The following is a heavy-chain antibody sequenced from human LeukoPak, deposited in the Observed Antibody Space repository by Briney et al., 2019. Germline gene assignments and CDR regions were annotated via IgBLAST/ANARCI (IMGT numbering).Heavy chain of an antibody. CDR2: ISGSGGST. CDR3: AKGYSYDDLYGMDV. V-gene: IGHV3-23*01. D-gene: IGHD3-3*01. CDR1: GFTVSSNY. Sequence: PGGSLRLSCAASGFTVSSNYMSWVRQAPGKGLEWVSAISGSGGSTYYADSVKGRFTISRDNSKNTLYLQMNSLRAEDTAVYYCAKGYSYDDLYGMDVWGQGTTVTVSS. J-gene: IGHJ6*02.